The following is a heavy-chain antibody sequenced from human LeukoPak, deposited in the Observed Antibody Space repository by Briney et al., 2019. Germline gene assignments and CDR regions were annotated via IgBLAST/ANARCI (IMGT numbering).Heavy chain of an antibody. J-gene: IGHJ4*02. CDR3: VKGPRPDITVAHTVEN. Sequence: PGGSLILSCAASGFIFSNYAMSWVRQVPGRGLEWVSTISSRGDSTYVADSVKGRFTISRDNSKNSLYLQMNTVRAEDTAVYYCVKGPRPDITVAHTVENWGQGTLVTASS. CDR2: ISSRGDST. D-gene: IGHD6-19*01. V-gene: IGHV3-23*01. CDR1: GFIFSNYA.